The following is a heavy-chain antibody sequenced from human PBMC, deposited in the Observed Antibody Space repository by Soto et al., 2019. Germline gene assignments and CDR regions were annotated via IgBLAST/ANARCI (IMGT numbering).Heavy chain of an antibody. V-gene: IGHV3-23*01. J-gene: IGHJ5*01. D-gene: IGHD3-16*01. CDR2: ISDDGSRT. Sequence: PGGSLRLSCAASGFSFSTFEMSRVRQAPGRGLEWVSFISDDGSRTYYADAVKGRFTISRDNSKHTLYLQMNSLTAEDTAVYACVKGGWLDFWGQGTLVTVSS. CDR3: VKGGWLDF. CDR1: GFSFSTFE.